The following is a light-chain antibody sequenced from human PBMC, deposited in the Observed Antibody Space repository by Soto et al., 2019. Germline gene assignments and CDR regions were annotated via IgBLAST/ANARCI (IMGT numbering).Light chain of an antibody. CDR3: SSYTSSSTYV. Sequence: QSALTQPASVSGSHGQSITISCTGAGSDLGGYNYVSWYQQHPGKAPKLMIYDVSNRPSGVSNRFSGSKSGNTASLTISGLQAEDEADYYCSSYTSSSTYVFGHGTKLTVL. V-gene: IGLV2-14*01. CDR1: GSDLGGYNY. J-gene: IGLJ1*01. CDR2: DVS.